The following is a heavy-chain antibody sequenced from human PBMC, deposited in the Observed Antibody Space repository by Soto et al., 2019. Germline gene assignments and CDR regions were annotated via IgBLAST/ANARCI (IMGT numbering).Heavy chain of an antibody. CDR2: ISGSGSNT. CDR1: GFTFSNYA. D-gene: IGHD3-16*01. CDR3: ARDRGGFYYGMDV. Sequence: GGSLRLSCAASGFTFSNYAMSWARQAPGEGLEWVSVISGSGSNTYYTDSVKGRFTISRDNSKNTLSLQMNSLRAEDTAVYYCARDRGGFYYGMDVWGQGTTVTVSS. V-gene: IGHV3-23*01. J-gene: IGHJ6*02.